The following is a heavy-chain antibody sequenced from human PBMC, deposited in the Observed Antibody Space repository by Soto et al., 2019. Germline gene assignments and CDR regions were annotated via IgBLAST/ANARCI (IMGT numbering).Heavy chain of an antibody. CDR1: GGSTSSGGFY. CDR3: ARNGYTYGMDV. D-gene: IGHD5-18*01. V-gene: IGHV4-31*03. Sequence: NPSETLSLTCTVPGGSTSSGGFYWSWIRQHPGKGLEWIGYIYYSGISYYNPSLKSRVSISLDTSRNQFSMTLNSVTAADTAVYYCARNGYTYGMDVWGQGATVTVSS. J-gene: IGHJ6*02. CDR2: IYYSGIS.